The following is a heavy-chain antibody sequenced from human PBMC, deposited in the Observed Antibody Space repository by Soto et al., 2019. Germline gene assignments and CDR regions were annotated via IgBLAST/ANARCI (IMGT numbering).Heavy chain of an antibody. Sequence: QVQLVQSGAEVKKPGASVKVSCKASGYTFTSYGISWVRQAPGQGLEWMGWISAYNGNTNYAQKLQGRVTMTTDTSTNTAYIELRSLRTDDTAVYYCARGSTACHSCGELGTYWYCDLWGRGTLVTVSS. J-gene: IGHJ2*01. V-gene: IGHV1-18*01. CDR2: ISAYNGNT. D-gene: IGHD6-6*01. CDR1: GYTFTSYG. CDR3: ARGSTACHSCGELGTYWYCDL.